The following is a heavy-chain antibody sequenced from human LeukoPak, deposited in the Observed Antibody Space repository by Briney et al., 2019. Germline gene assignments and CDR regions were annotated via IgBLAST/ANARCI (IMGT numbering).Heavy chain of an antibody. CDR2: INPSGGST. CDR1: GYTFTSYY. V-gene: IGHV1-46*01. J-gene: IGHJ5*02. Sequence: GASVKVSCKASGYTFTSYYMHWVRQAPGQGLEWMGIINPSGGSTSYAQKFQGRVTMTRNTSISTAYMELSSLRSGDTAVYYCARGPLTMIVVVDWFDPWGQGTLVTVSS. CDR3: ARGPLTMIVVVDWFDP. D-gene: IGHD3-22*01.